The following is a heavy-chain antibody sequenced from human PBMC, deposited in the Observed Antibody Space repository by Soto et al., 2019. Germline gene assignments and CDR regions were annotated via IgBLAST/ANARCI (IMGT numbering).Heavy chain of an antibody. CDR1: GFTFSAVY. D-gene: IGHD6-19*01. CDR3: ARYRGAVTGQYFDY. J-gene: IGHJ4*02. Sequence: QVQLEESGGGLVKPGGSLRLSCAASGFTFSAVYMSWIRQAPNKGLEYISYISSSGTSANYADSVKGRFTISRDNAKNSLYLQMNSLRAEDTAVYYCARYRGAVTGQYFDYWGQGALVTVSS. V-gene: IGHV3-11*05. CDR2: ISSSGTSA.